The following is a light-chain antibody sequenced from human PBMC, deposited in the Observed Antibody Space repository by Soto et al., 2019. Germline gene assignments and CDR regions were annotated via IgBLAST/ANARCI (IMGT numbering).Light chain of an antibody. Sequence: DIVMTQSPDTLSGSPGERVTLSCRASQSVGNNLAWHQQKPGQAPRLLIYGASTRATGFPDRFSGSGSGTDFTLTISRLEPEDFAVYYCQQYGNSPRTFGQGTKVDIK. CDR2: GAS. V-gene: IGKV3-20*01. CDR3: QQYGNSPRT. J-gene: IGKJ1*01. CDR1: QSVGNN.